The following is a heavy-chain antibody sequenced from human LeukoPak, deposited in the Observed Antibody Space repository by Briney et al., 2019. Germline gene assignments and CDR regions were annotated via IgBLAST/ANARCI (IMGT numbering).Heavy chain of an antibody. Sequence: SETLSLTCAVYGGSFSGYYWSWIRQPLGEGLEWIGEINHSGSTNYNPSLKSRVTISVDTSKNQFSLKLSSVTAADTAVYYCARSRRRTGTVGYWGQGTLVTVSS. CDR1: GGSFSGYY. V-gene: IGHV4-34*01. CDR3: ARSRRRTGTVGY. J-gene: IGHJ4*02. D-gene: IGHD1-7*01. CDR2: INHSGST.